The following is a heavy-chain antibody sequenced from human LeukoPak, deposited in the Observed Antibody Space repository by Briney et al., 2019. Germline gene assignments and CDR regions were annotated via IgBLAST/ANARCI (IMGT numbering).Heavy chain of an antibody. V-gene: IGHV3-30*18. D-gene: IGHD3-16*01. CDR2: ISYDGSNK. J-gene: IGHJ4*02. CDR1: GFTFSSYG. CDR3: AKIWGGRGYFDY. Sequence: PGGSLRLSCAASGFTFSSYGMHWVRQAPGKGLEWVAVISYDGSNKYYADSVKGRFTISRDNSKNTLYLQMNSLRAEDTAVYYCAKIWGGRGYFDYWGQGTLVTVSS.